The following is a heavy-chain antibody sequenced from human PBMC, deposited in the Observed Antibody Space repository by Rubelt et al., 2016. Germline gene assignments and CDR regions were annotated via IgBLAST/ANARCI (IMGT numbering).Heavy chain of an antibody. CDR3: ARDYGRAAVAVDY. J-gene: IGHJ4*02. CDR2: INPNSGGT. Sequence: QVQVVQSGAEVKKPGASVKVSCKASGYTFTDYYMHWVRQAPGQGLEWMGRINPNSGGTIYAQNLQGRVTMTRDTSISTGYMELRSLRSDDTAVYYCARDYGRAAVAVDYWGQGTLVTVSS. V-gene: IGHV1-2*06. CDR1: GYTFTDYY. D-gene: IGHD6-13*01.